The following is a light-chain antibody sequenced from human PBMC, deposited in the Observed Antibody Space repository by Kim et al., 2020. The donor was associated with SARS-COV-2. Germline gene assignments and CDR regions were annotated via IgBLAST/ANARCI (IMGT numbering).Light chain of an antibody. J-gene: IGKJ1*01. CDR1: HDINNY. CDR3: QQYENLPPT. Sequence: PSVGDRVTITCQASHDINNYLNWYQQKPGEAPKLLIYDASNLGTGVPSRFSGTGSETNFTFTISSLQAADIATYYCQQYENLPPTFVQGTKVEIK. CDR2: DAS. V-gene: IGKV1-33*01.